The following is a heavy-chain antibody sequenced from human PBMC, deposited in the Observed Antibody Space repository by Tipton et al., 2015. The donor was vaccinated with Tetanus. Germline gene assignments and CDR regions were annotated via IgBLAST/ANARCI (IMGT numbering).Heavy chain of an antibody. CDR2: IWYDGSNK. D-gene: IGHD3-22*01. Sequence: SLRLSCAASGFTFSSYGMHWVRQAPGKGLEWVAVIWYDGSNKYYADSVKGRFTISRDNSKNTLYLQMNSLRAEDTAVYYCARDASITMIEDDAFDIWGQGTMVTVSS. V-gene: IGHV3-33*01. CDR3: ARDASITMIEDDAFDI. CDR1: GFTFSSYG. J-gene: IGHJ3*02.